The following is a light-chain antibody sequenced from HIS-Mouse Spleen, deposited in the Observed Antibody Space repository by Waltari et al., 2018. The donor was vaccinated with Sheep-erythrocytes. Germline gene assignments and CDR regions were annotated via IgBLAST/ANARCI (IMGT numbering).Light chain of an antibody. V-gene: IGLV2-14*01. Sequence: QSALTQPASVSGSPGQSITISCTGTSSDVGGYNYVPWYQQYPGKAPKLMIYEVSNRASGVSNRFSGSKSGNTASLTISGLQAEDEADYYCSSYTSSSAYVFGTGTKVTVL. J-gene: IGLJ1*01. CDR3: SSYTSSSAYV. CDR2: EVS. CDR1: SSDVGGYNY.